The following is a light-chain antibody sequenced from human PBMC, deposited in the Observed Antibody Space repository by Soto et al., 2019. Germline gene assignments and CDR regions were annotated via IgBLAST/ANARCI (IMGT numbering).Light chain of an antibody. CDR1: SSNIGNNY. Sequence: QSVLTQPPSVSAAPGQKVTISCSGSSSNIGNNYVSWYQHLPGTAPKLLIYDNNKRPSGIPDRFSGSKSGTSATLGITGLQTGDEADYCCGTWDSSLSAYVFGTGTKLTVL. CDR3: GTWDSSLSAYV. J-gene: IGLJ1*01. CDR2: DNN. V-gene: IGLV1-51*01.